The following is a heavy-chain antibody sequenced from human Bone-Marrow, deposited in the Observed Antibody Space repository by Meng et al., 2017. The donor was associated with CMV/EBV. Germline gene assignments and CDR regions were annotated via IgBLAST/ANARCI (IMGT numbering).Heavy chain of an antibody. V-gene: IGHV4-61*02. D-gene: IGHD3-10*01. CDR3: ARDGPLWFGELLGGFDP. Sequence: GELQESGPGLVKPSQTLSLTCTASGGSISSGSYYWSWIRQPAGKGLEWIGRIYTSGSTNYNPSLKSRVTISVDTSKNQFSLKLSSVTAADTAVYYCARDGPLWFGELLGGFDPWGQGTLVTVSS. CDR2: IYTSGST. CDR1: GGSISSGSYY. J-gene: IGHJ5*02.